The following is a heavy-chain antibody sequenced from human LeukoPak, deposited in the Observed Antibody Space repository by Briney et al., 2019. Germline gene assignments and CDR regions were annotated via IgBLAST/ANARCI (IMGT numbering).Heavy chain of an antibody. CDR3: ARAREYLAIDY. Sequence: GGSLRLSCAASGFTVSSNYVNWVRQAPGKGLEWVSVLYSAGNTFYADSVKGRFAISRDNSKNTLYFQMNSLRPEDTAVYYCARAREYLAIDYWGQGTLVTVSS. D-gene: IGHD2/OR15-2a*01. V-gene: IGHV3-66*02. CDR1: GFTVSSNY. CDR2: LYSAGNT. J-gene: IGHJ4*02.